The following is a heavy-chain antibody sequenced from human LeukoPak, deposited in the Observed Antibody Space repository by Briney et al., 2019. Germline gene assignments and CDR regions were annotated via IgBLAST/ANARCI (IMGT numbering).Heavy chain of an antibody. Sequence: GGSLRLSCAASGFTFYSYNMNWVRQAPGKGLEWVSSISSGSSYIYYADSVKGRFTISRDNAKNSLYLQMNSLRAEDTAVYYCARDRIIYGDYGDTFDIWGQGTMVTVSS. V-gene: IGHV3-21*01. D-gene: IGHD4-17*01. J-gene: IGHJ3*02. CDR1: GFTFYSYN. CDR2: ISSGSSYI. CDR3: ARDRIIYGDYGDTFDI.